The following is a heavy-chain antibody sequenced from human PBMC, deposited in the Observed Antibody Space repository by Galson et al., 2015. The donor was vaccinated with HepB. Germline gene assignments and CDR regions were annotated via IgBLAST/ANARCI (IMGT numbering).Heavy chain of an antibody. Sequence: SLRLSCAASGFTFSSYGMHWVRQAPGKGLEWVAVIWYDGSNKYYADSVKGRFTISRDNSKNTLYLQMNSLRAEDTAVYYCARDSLYDFYAFDIWGQGTMVTVSS. CDR2: IWYDGSNK. D-gene: IGHD3-3*01. CDR3: ARDSLYDFYAFDI. J-gene: IGHJ3*02. CDR1: GFTFSSYG. V-gene: IGHV3-33*01.